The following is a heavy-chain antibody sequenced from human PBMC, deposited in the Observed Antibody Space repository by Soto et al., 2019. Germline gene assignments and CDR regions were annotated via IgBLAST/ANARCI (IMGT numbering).Heavy chain of an antibody. J-gene: IGHJ5*02. CDR1: PYTFPSYG. CDR3: ARNLQWLDWFDP. V-gene: IGHV1-18*01. CDR2: ISAYNGNT. Sequence: SVKVWCEASPYTFPSYGISWVRQAPVQGLEWMGWISAYNGNTNYAQKLQGRVTMTTDTSTSKAYIELRSLRSDATAVYYCARNLQWLDWFDPWGQGTLVTVYS. D-gene: IGHD6-19*01.